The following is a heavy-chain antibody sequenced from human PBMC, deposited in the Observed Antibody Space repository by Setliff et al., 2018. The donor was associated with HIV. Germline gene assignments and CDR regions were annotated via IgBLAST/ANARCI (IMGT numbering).Heavy chain of an antibody. V-gene: IGHV1-2*02. Sequence: ASVKVSCKTFGYYPSIDYMHWVRQAPGQGLEWMGWINPNTGGTNYAQKFQGRVTITRDTSIRTAYMEVSGLRYDDTAVYYCARSGSYSSNDGFDIWGPGTLVTVSS. CDR1: GYYPSIDY. CDR3: ARSGSYSSNDGFDI. D-gene: IGHD1-26*01. J-gene: IGHJ3*02. CDR2: INPNTGGT.